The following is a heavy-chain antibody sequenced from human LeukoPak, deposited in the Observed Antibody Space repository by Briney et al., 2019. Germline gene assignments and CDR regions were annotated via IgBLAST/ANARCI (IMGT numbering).Heavy chain of an antibody. CDR2: ISSSGSTI. D-gene: IGHD5-18*01. V-gene: IGHV3-11*01. CDR1: GFTFSDYY. Sequence: GGSLRLSCAASGFTFSDYYMNWIRQAPGKGLEWVSYISSSGSTIYYADSVKGRFTISRDNAKNSLYLQMNSLRAEDTAVYYCARDRSGYSSRLAFDYWAREPWSPSPQ. J-gene: IGHJ4*02. CDR3: ARDRSGYSSRLAFDY.